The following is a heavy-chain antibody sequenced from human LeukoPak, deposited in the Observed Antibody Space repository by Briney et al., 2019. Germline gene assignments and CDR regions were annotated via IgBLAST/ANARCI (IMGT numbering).Heavy chain of an antibody. CDR2: IIPIFGTA. J-gene: IGHJ4*02. D-gene: IGHD6-19*01. V-gene: IGHV1-69*13. CDR3: ARDPGYSSGWYYFDY. CDR1: GGTFSSYA. Sequence: SVKVSCKASGGTFSSYAISWVRQAPGQGLEWMGGIIPIFGTANYAQKFQGRVTITADESTSTAYMELSSLRSGDTAVYYCARDPGYSSGWYYFDYWGQGTLVTVSS.